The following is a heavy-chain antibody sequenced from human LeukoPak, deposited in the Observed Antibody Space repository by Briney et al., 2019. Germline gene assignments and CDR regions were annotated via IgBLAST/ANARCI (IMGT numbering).Heavy chain of an antibody. CDR1: GFTFSGYG. D-gene: IGHD6-13*01. CDR2: ISTTSGTI. CDR3: ARGRLYSCSWYVFDY. J-gene: IGHJ4*02. V-gene: IGHV3-48*01. Sequence: GGSLRLSCAASGFTFSGYGFNWVRLAPGKGLEWVSYISTTSGTIFYADSAKGRFTISRDNAKNTLYLQMNSLRAEDTAVYYCARGRLYSCSWYVFDYWGQGTLVTVSS.